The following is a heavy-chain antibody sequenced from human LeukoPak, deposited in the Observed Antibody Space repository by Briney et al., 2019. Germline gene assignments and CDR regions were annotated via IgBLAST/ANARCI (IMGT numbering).Heavy chain of an antibody. D-gene: IGHD3-22*01. Sequence: GGSLRLSCVASGFTFSTHAMSWVRLAPGKGLEWVSAIGGSDGSTHYADSVKSRFTISRDNSKDTLYLQMNSLRVEDTATYYCAKRDSSGSYPYYFDYWGQGTLVTVSS. CDR3: AKRDSSGSYPYYFDY. V-gene: IGHV3-23*01. CDR2: IGGSDGST. J-gene: IGHJ4*02. CDR1: GFTFSTHA.